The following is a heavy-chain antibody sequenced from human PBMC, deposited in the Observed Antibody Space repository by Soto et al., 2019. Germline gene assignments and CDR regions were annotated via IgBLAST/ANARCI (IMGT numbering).Heavy chain of an antibody. D-gene: IGHD3-22*01. CDR2: ISGSGGST. Sequence: PGGSLRLSCAASGFTFSSYAMSWVRQAPGKGLEWVSAISGSGGSTYYADSVKGRFTISRDNSKNTLYLQMNSLRAEDTAVYYCAKHRTYYDSSGYENWFDPWGQGTLVTVSS. CDR3: AKHRTYYDSSGYENWFDP. CDR1: GFTFSSYA. J-gene: IGHJ5*02. V-gene: IGHV3-23*01.